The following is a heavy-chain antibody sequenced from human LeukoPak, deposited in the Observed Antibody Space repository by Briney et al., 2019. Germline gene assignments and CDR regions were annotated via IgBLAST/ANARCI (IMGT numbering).Heavy chain of an antibody. CDR2: IKQDGREK. Sequence: GGSLRLSCAASGFTSSSYWMSWVRQAPGKGLEWVANIKQDGREKSYVDSVKGRFTISRDNAKNSLYLQMNSLRAEDTAVYCCATSQSTSGQYGNAFDIWGQGTMVTVSS. J-gene: IGHJ3*02. CDR1: GFTSSSYW. V-gene: IGHV3-7*01. D-gene: IGHD2-15*01. CDR3: ATSQSTSGQYGNAFDI.